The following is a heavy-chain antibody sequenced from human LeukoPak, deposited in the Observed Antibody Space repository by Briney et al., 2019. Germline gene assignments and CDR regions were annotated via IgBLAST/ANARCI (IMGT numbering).Heavy chain of an antibody. CDR3: ARYSNSDAFDI. D-gene: IGHD4-11*01. CDR1: GFTFDDYA. Sequence: GGSLRLSCAASGFTFDDYAMHWVRQAPGKGLEWVSGISWNSGSIGYADSVKGRFTISRDNAKNSLYLQMNSLRAEDTAVYYCARYSNSDAFDIWGQGTMVTVSS. CDR2: ISWNSGSI. J-gene: IGHJ3*02. V-gene: IGHV3-9*01.